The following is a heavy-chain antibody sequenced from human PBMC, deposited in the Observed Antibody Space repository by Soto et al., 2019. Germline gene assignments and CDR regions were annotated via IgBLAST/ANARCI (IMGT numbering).Heavy chain of an antibody. CDR3: AKDPYYYDSSGPDY. Sequence: EVQVLESGGGLVQPGGSLRLSCAASGFTFSSYAMIWVRQAPGKGLEWVSGISGSGGSTNYADSVKGRFTISRDNSKNTLFLQMNSLRAEDTDLYYCAKDPYYYDSSGPDYWGQGALVTVSS. J-gene: IGHJ4*02. CDR2: ISGSGGST. D-gene: IGHD3-22*01. V-gene: IGHV3-23*01. CDR1: GFTFSSYA.